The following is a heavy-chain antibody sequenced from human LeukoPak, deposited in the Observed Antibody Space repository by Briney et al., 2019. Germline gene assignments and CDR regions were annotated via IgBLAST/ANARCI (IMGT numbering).Heavy chain of an antibody. CDR1: GFTFSSYS. Sequence: GGSLRLSCAASGFTFSSYSMNWVRQAPGKGLEWVSSISSSSSYIYYADSVKGRFTISTDNAKNSLYLQMNSLRAEDTAVYYCARLAYSSGVPFVDYWGQGTLVTVSS. J-gene: IGHJ4*02. CDR2: ISSSSSYI. V-gene: IGHV3-21*01. CDR3: ARLAYSSGVPFVDY. D-gene: IGHD6-19*01.